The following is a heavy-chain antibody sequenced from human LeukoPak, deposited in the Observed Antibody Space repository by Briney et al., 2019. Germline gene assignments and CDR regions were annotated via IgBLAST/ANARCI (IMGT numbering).Heavy chain of an antibody. D-gene: IGHD1-1*01. Sequence: GESLKISCKASGYSFTNYWIGWVRQMPGKGLEWMGIIYPDDSDTRNRPSFQGQVTISADKSISTAYLQWSSLKASDTAMYYFSRRGYLDDSFDIWGQGTMVAVSS. V-gene: IGHV5-51*01. J-gene: IGHJ3*02. CDR1: GYSFTNYW. CDR2: IYPDDSDT. CDR3: SRRGYLDDSFDI.